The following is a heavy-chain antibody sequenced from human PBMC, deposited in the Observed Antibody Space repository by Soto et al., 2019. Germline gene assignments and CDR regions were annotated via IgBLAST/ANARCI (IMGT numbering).Heavy chain of an antibody. Sequence: GESLKISCAASGFTFSSYAMSWVRQAPGKGLEWVSAISGSGGSTYYADSVKGRFTISRDNSKNTLYLQMNSLRAEDTAVYYCAKDDCSGGSCYYYYYGMDVWGQGTTVTVSS. D-gene: IGHD2-15*01. CDR3: AKDDCSGGSCYYYYYGMDV. CDR1: GFTFSSYA. J-gene: IGHJ6*02. V-gene: IGHV3-23*01. CDR2: ISGSGGST.